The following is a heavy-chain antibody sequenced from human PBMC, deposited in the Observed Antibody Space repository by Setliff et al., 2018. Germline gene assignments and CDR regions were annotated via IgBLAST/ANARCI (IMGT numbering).Heavy chain of an antibody. D-gene: IGHD5-18*01. Sequence: GSLRLSCAASGFTFSTYAMSWVRQPPGKGLEWIGYIYHNGNTNFNPSLKTRVTMSVDTSKNQFALNLRSVTAADAAVYYCVRDRTAYSYGLDVWGQGTTVTVSS. J-gene: IGHJ6*02. CDR2: IYHNGNT. V-gene: IGHV4-59*01. CDR3: VRDRTAYSYGLDV. CDR1: GFTFSTYA.